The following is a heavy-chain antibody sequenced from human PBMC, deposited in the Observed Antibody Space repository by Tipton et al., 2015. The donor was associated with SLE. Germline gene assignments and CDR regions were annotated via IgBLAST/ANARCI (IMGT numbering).Heavy chain of an antibody. Sequence: TLSLTCTVSGGSISSHYWSWIRQPPGKGLEWIGYIDDSGNTDYTPSLKSRVTISVDTSKNQFSLKLSSVTAADTAVYYCARGPRTSYFFDFWGQGTLVTVSS. D-gene: IGHD3/OR15-3a*01. V-gene: IGHV4-59*11. CDR1: GGSISSHY. J-gene: IGHJ4*02. CDR2: IDDSGNT. CDR3: ARGPRTSYFFDF.